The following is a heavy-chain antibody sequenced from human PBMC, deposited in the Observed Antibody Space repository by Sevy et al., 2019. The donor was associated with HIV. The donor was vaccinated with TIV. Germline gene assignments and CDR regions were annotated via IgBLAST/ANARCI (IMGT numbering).Heavy chain of an antibody. CDR1: GFTFSSYW. CDR2: IKQDGSEK. CDR3: ARDQGSWDYYYYGMDV. Sequence: GGSLRLSCAASGFTFSSYWMSWVRQAPGKGLEWVANIKQDGSEKYYVDSMKGRFTISRDNAKNSLYRQMNSLRAGDTAVYYCARDQGSWDYYYYGMDVWGQGTTVTVSS. D-gene: IGHD6-13*01. V-gene: IGHV3-7*01. J-gene: IGHJ6*02.